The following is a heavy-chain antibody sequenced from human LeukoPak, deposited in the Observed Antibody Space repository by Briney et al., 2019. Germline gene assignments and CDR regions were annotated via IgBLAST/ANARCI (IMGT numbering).Heavy chain of an antibody. D-gene: IGHD3-3*02. CDR1: GFTLSSYE. J-gene: IGHJ2*01. V-gene: IGHV3-48*03. Sequence: GGSLRLSCAASGFTLSSYEMNCVRQAPGKGLEWVSYISSSASTTHYADSVMGRSTISRDNAKNSLYLQMNSLRAEDTAVYYCARDRALRYFDLWGRGTQVTVSS. CDR2: ISSSASTT. CDR3: ARDRALRYFDL.